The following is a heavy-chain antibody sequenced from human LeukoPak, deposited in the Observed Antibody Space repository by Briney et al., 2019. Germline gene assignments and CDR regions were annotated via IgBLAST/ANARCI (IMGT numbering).Heavy chain of an antibody. CDR3: AREGGPYRPLDY. V-gene: IGHV4-39*07. CDR1: GGSISSSSYY. Sequence: SETLSLTCTVSGGSISSSSYYWGWIRQPPGKGLEWIGSIYYSGSTYYNPSLKSRVTISVDTSKNQFSLKLTSVTAADTAVYYCAREGGPYRPLDYSGQGTLVTVAS. J-gene: IGHJ4*02. CDR2: IYYSGST.